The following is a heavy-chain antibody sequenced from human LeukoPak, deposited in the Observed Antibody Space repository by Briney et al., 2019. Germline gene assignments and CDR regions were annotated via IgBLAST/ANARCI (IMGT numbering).Heavy chain of an antibody. CDR3: ARERTTWGAFDI. D-gene: IGHD2/OR15-2a*01. V-gene: IGHV4-39*07. Sequence: SETLSLTCTVSGGSISSRTYYWGWIRQPPGKGMEWIGSIYYTGSTFYNPSLKSRVTISVATSKNQFSMKLSSVTAADAAVYFCARERTTWGAFDIWGQGTMVTVSS. CDR2: IYYTGST. CDR1: GGSISSRTYY. J-gene: IGHJ3*02.